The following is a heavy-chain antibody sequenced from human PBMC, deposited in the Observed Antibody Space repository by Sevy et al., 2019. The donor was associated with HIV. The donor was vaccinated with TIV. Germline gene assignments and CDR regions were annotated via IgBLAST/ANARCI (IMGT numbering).Heavy chain of an antibody. CDR3: ARGRGYYASGSYYNVDYYYAMDV. J-gene: IGHJ6*02. V-gene: IGHV4-59*13. D-gene: IGHD3-10*01. CDR1: GGSISSYY. CDR2: IYYSGST. Sequence: SETLSLTCTVSGGSISSYYWSWIRQPPGKGLEWIGYIYYSGSTNYNPSLKSRVTISVDTSKNQFSLKLSSVTAADTAVYYCARGRGYYASGSYYNVDYYYAMDVWGQGTTVTVSS.